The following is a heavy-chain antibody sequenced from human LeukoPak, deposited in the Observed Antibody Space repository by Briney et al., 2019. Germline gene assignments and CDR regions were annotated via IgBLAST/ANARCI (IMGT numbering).Heavy chain of an antibody. CDR2: IWYDGSNK. V-gene: IGHV3-33*01. CDR3: ARDVSGGLDP. CDR1: GFTSSSYG. D-gene: IGHD3-10*01. Sequence: GGSLRLSCVASGFTSSSYGMHWVRQAPGKGLEWVAVIWYDGSNKYYADSVKGRFTISRDNSKNTLYLQMISLRAEDTAVYYCARDVSGGLDPWGQGTLVTVSS. J-gene: IGHJ5*02.